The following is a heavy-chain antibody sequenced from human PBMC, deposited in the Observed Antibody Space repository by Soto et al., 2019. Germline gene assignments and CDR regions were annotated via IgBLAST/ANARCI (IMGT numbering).Heavy chain of an antibody. CDR1: GFSFSNYR. D-gene: IGHD2-21*02. CDR2: ISSDSSYT. V-gene: IGHV3-21*01. J-gene: IGHJ4*02. CDR3: ARDPYSGGCSGGACYLR. Sequence: GGSLRLSCATSGFSFSNYRMNWVRQAPGKGLEWVSSISSDSSYTYYAESVKGRFTISRDNAKTSLYLQMNSLGAEDTAVYYCARDPYSGGCSGGACYLRWGQGTLVTVSS.